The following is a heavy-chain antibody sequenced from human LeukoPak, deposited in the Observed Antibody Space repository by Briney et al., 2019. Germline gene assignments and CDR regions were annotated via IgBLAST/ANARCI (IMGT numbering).Heavy chain of an antibody. CDR3: AKSWGESGGASNY. J-gene: IGHJ4*02. D-gene: IGHD1-26*01. CDR1: GFTFTSYA. CDR2: ISGSGDIT. Sequence: PGGSLRLSCAASGFTFTSYAMNWVRQAPGKGLEWVSFISGSGDITYYADSVKGRFTIPRDNSKNTLYLQMNSLRAEDTALYYCAKSWGESGGASNYWGQGTLVTVSS. V-gene: IGHV3-23*01.